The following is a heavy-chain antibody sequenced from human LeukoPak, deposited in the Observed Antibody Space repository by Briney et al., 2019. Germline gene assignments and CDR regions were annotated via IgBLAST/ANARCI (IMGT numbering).Heavy chain of an antibody. CDR3: VRLDYGDYGSFDS. V-gene: IGHV4-39*01. J-gene: IGHJ4*02. CDR1: GGSISSSTYY. Sequence: PSETLSLTCTVSGGSISSSTYYWGRVRQPPGKGLEWIGTIYYSGDTYYNPSLKSRVTISEDTPKNQFSLKLNSLTAADSALYYCVRLDYGDYGSFDSWGQGTLITVSS. D-gene: IGHD4-17*01. CDR2: IYYSGDT.